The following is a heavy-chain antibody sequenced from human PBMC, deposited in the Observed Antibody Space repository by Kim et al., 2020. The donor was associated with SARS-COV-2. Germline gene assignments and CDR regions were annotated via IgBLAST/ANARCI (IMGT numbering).Heavy chain of an antibody. V-gene: IGHV1-69*06. J-gene: IGHJ4*02. Sequence: SVKVSCKASGGTFSSYAISWVRQAPGQGLEWMGGIIPIFGTANYAQKFRGRVTITADKSTSTAYMELSSLRSEDTAVYYCASAKPGIAAAASYYFDYWGQGTLVTVSS. CDR1: GGTFSSYA. CDR3: ASAKPGIAAAASYYFDY. CDR2: IIPIFGTA. D-gene: IGHD6-13*01.